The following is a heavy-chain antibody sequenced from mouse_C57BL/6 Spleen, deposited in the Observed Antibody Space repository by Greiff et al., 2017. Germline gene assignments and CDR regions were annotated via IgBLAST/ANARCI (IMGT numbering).Heavy chain of an antibody. CDR2: ISYDGSN. V-gene: IGHV3-6*01. J-gene: IGHJ3*01. Sequence: EVQLQQSGPGLVKPSQSLSLTCSVTGYSITSGYYWNWIRQFPGNKLEWMGYISYDGSNNYNPSLKNRISITRDTSKNQFFLKLNSVTTEDTATYYCARGASNYVAYWGQGTLVTVSA. D-gene: IGHD2-5*01. CDR1: GYSITSGYY. CDR3: ARGASNYVAY.